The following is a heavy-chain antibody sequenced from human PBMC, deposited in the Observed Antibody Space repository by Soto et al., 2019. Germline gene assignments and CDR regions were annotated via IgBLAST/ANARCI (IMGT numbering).Heavy chain of an antibody. V-gene: IGHV3-23*01. J-gene: IGHJ4*02. CDR2: ISGSGTST. Sequence: PGVSLRLSCAASGFTFSNFAMSWIRQAPGKGLEWVSAISGSGTSTYDADSVKGRFSISRDNSKNTLYLQMNSLRAEDTAVYYCAKDRKSGSGWYWDYRGQGTLVTVSS. CDR1: GFTFSNFA. CDR3: AKDRKSGSGWYWDY. D-gene: IGHD6-19*01.